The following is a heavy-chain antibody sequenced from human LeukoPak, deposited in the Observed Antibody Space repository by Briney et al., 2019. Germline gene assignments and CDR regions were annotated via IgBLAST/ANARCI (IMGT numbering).Heavy chain of an antibody. Sequence: GRSLRLSCAASGFTSSDYYMSWIRQAPGKGLEWVSYISSSGSTIYYADSVKGRFTISRDNAKNSLYLQMNSLRAEDTAVYYCAKDLAGYSSQKTVDYWGQGTLVTVSS. D-gene: IGHD6-13*01. V-gene: IGHV3-11*01. CDR1: GFTSSDYY. CDR2: ISSSGSTI. CDR3: AKDLAGYSSQKTVDY. J-gene: IGHJ4*02.